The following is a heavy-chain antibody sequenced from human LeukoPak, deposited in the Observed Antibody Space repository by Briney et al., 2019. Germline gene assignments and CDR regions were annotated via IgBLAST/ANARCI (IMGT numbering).Heavy chain of an antibody. CDR2: TSSSDSGT. J-gene: IGHJ4*02. CDR1: GFSLSSYA. Sequence: GGSLRLSCAASGFSLSSYAMSWVRQAPGKGLEWVSATSSSDSGTYYADSVRGRFTISRDNSKNTLYLHMNSLKTEDTAVYYCTTDMQYSGSYYADYWGQGTLVTVSS. CDR3: TTDMQYSGSYYADY. D-gene: IGHD1-26*01. V-gene: IGHV3-23*01.